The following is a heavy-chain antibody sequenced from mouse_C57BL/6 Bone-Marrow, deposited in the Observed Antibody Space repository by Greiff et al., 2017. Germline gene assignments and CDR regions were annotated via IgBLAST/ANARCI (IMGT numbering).Heavy chain of an antibody. J-gene: IGHJ4*01. Sequence: VMLVESGAELARPGASVTLSCKASGYTFTSYGISWVKQRTGQGLEWIGEIYPRSGNTYYNEKFKGKATLTADKSSSTAYMELRSLTSEDSAVYFCALLFYYAMDYWGQGTSVTVSS. D-gene: IGHD2-10*01. V-gene: IGHV1-81*01. CDR3: ALLFYYAMDY. CDR1: GYTFTSYG. CDR2: IYPRSGNT.